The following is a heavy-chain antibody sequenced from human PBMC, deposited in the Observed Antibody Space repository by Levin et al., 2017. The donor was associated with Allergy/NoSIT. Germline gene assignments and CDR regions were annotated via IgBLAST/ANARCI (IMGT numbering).Heavy chain of an antibody. CDR1: GGSISSGSYY. Sequence: SETLSLTCTVSGGSISSGSYYWSWIRQPAGKGLEWIGRIYTSGSTNYNPSLKSRVTISVDTSKNQFSLKLGSVTAADTAVYYCARGSKGFDPWGQGTLVTVSS. J-gene: IGHJ5*02. CDR3: ARGSKGFDP. CDR2: IYTSGST. V-gene: IGHV4-61*02.